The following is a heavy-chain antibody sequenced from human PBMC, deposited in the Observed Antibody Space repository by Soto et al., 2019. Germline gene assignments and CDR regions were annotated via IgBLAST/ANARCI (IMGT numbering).Heavy chain of an antibody. J-gene: IGHJ2*01. D-gene: IGHD2-15*01. CDR2: INSNGSST. Sequence: GESLKISCAASGFTFSSYWMHWVRQAPGKGLVWVSRINSNGSSTSYADSVKGRFTISRDNAKNTLYLQMNSLRAEDTAVYYCAKNLGYCSGGSCYSGDWYFDLWGRGTLVTVSS. V-gene: IGHV3-74*01. CDR1: GFTFSSYW. CDR3: AKNLGYCSGGSCYSGDWYFDL.